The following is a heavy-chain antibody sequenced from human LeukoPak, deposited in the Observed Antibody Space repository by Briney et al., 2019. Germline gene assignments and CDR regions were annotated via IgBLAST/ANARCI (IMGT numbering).Heavy chain of an antibody. CDR2: ISYNGTT. CDR3: ARLVVSSGTYNGDYYYYGMDV. J-gene: IGHJ6*02. D-gene: IGHD3-10*01. Sequence: PSETLSLTCTVSGGSLRSYYWRWIPQPPGKGLEWIGYISYNGTTNYNPSLKSRITISVVTSKNQFSLRLSSVTAADTAVYFCARLVVSSGTYNGDYYYYGMDVWGQGTTVTVSS. CDR1: GGSLRSYY. V-gene: IGHV4-59*08.